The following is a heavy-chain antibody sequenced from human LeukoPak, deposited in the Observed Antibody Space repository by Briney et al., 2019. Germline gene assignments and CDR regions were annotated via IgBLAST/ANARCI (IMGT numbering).Heavy chain of an antibody. CDR1: GGSISSSSYY. D-gene: IGHD3-10*01. CDR3: ARGQRDTCPTWYYGSGRGRGRASSHCTFDY. V-gene: IGHV4-39*07. Sequence: SETLSLTCSVSGGSISSSSYYWGWIRQPPGKGLEWIGSIYYSGSTYYNPSLKSRVTISVDTSKDQFSLKLSSVTAADTAVYYCARGQRDTCPTWYYGSGRGRGRASSHCTFDYWGQGTLVIVSS. J-gene: IGHJ4*02. CDR2: IYYSGST.